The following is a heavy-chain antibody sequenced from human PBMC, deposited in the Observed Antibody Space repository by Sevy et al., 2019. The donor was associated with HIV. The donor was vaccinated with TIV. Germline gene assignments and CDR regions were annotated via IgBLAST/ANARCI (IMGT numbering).Heavy chain of an antibody. Sequence: GGSLRLSCAASGFTFSSYAIHWVRQTPGKGLEWVAVISYDGINKYYADSVKGRFTVSRDNSKNTLYAQMNSLRAEDTAVYYCAKDHNLWSEGGFLHHWGQGTLVTVSS. V-gene: IGHV3-30*18. CDR3: AKDHNLWSEGGFLHH. CDR2: ISYDGINK. CDR1: GFTFSSYA. J-gene: IGHJ1*01. D-gene: IGHD3-10*01.